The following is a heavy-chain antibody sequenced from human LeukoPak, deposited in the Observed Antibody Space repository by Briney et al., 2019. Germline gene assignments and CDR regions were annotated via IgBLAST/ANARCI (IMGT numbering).Heavy chain of an antibody. CDR1: GFTFRSYA. CDR2: ISYDGSNK. CDR3: AKDHPHRTSAYCGGDCYSGTFDY. J-gene: IGHJ4*02. Sequence: GRSLRLSCAASGFTFRSYAMHWVRQAPGKGLEWVAVISYDGSNKYYADSVKGRFTISRDNSKNTLYLQMNSLRAEDTAVYYCAKDHPHRTSAYCGGDCYSGTFDYWGQGTLVTVSS. D-gene: IGHD2-21*02. V-gene: IGHV3-30*04.